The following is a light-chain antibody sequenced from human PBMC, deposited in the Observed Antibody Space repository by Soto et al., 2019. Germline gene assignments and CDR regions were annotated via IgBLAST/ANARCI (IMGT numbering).Light chain of an antibody. Sequence: EIVLTQSPGTLSLSPGERATLSCRASQSVSSSYLAWYQQKPGQAPRLLIYGASSRATGIPDRFSGSGSGTDFTLTISRREPEDFAVYYCQQYGLTFGGGTKVEIK. CDR3: QQYGLT. J-gene: IGKJ4*01. CDR2: GAS. CDR1: QSVSSSY. V-gene: IGKV3-20*01.